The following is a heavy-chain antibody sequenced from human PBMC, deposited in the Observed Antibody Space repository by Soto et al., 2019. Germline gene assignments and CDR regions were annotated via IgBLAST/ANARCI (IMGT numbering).Heavy chain of an antibody. CDR1: GFTFGNYW. D-gene: IGHD6-13*01. Sequence: EVQLVESGGGLVQPGGSLRLSCAASGFTFGNYWMTWVRQAPGKGLEWVANIKGDGSAKSYLDSVLGRFTVSRDNAENSMVLQMNILRVEDTALYYRARDVSPGSSGYYLASFDIWGQGTMVTVS. CDR3: ARDVSPGSSGYYLASFDI. J-gene: IGHJ3*02. V-gene: IGHV3-7*05. CDR2: IKGDGSAK.